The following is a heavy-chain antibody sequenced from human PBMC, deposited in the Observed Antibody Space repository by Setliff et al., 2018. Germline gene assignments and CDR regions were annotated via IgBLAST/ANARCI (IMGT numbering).Heavy chain of an antibody. CDR3: AKRGPYCSGGTCHYYFDY. D-gene: IGHD2-15*01. J-gene: IGHJ4*02. V-gene: IGHV3-43D*03. Sequence: GGSLRLSCAASGFTFNNYAMHWVRQAPGKGLEWVSLISWNGDTTYYADSVKGRFTISRDNSKNTVYLEMNSLRAEDTAVYYCAKRGPYCSGGTCHYYFDYWGQGTLVTVPQ. CDR1: GFTFNNYA. CDR2: ISWNGDTT.